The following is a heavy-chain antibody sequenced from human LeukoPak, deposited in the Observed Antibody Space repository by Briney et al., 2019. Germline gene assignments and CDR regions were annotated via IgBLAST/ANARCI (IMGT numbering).Heavy chain of an antibody. CDR1: GFTFSSYA. Sequence: TGGSLRLSCAASGFTFSSYAMSWVRQAPGKGLEWVSAISGSGGSTYYADSVKGRFTISRDNAKNSLYLQMNSLRAEDTAVYYCARGCSSTSCYTEGAFDIWGQGTMVTVSS. CDR3: ARGCSSTSCYTEGAFDI. V-gene: IGHV3-23*01. J-gene: IGHJ3*02. D-gene: IGHD2-2*02. CDR2: ISGSGGST.